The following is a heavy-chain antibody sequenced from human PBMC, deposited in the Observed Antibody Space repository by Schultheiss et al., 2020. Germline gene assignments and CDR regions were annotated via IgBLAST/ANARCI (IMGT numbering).Heavy chain of an antibody. Sequence: GGSLRLSCAASGFTFSSYAMSWVRQAPGKGLEWVSAISGSGGSTYYADSVKGRFTISRDNSKNTLYLQMNSLRAEDTAVYYCAKSYGDYTIEKYYFDYWGQGTLVTVS. J-gene: IGHJ4*02. D-gene: IGHD4-17*01. V-gene: IGHV3-23*01. CDR2: ISGSGGST. CDR3: AKSYGDYTIEKYYFDY. CDR1: GFTFSSYA.